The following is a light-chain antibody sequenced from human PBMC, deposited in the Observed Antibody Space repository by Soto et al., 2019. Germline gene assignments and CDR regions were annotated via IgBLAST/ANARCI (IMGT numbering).Light chain of an antibody. CDR2: GAS. CDR1: QSIGSS. J-gene: IGKJ3*01. Sequence: EIVMTQSPATLSVSPGERATLSCRASQSIGSSLAWYQQKPGQAPRLLIYGASTRATGIPARFSGSGSGTEFTLTISSLQSEDFALYYCQQYSKWPPFTFGPGTKVDFK. CDR3: QQYSKWPPFT. V-gene: IGKV3D-15*01.